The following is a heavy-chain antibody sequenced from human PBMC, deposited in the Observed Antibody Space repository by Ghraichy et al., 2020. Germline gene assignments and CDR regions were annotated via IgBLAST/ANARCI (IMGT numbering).Heavy chain of an antibody. V-gene: IGHV4-59*01. Sequence: SETLSLTCTVSGGSISSYYWSWIRQPPGKGLEWIGYIYYSGSTNYNPSLKSRVTISVDTSKNQFSLKLSSVTAADTAVYYCARVGDYGDYYYWGQGTLVTVSS. J-gene: IGHJ4*02. D-gene: IGHD4-17*01. CDR2: IYYSGST. CDR3: ARVGDYGDYYY. CDR1: GGSISSYY.